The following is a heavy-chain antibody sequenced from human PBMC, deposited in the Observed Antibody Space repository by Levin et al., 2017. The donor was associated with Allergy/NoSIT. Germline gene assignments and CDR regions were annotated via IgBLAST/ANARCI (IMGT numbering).Heavy chain of an antibody. D-gene: IGHD4-17*01. J-gene: IGHJ4*02. V-gene: IGHV4-34*01. CDR2: INHSGST. CDR3: ARVPTVTFPFDY. Sequence: SETLSLTCAVYGGSFSGYYWSWIRQPPGKGLEWIGEINHSGSTNYNPSLKSRVTISVDTSKNQFSLKLSSVTAADTAVYYCARVPTVTFPFDYWGQGTLVTVSS. CDR1: GGSFSGYY.